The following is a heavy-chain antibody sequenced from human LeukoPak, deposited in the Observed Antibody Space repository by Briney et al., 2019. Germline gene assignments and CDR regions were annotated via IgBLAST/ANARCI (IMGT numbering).Heavy chain of an antibody. Sequence: PGGSLRLSCAASGFTFSSYAMHWVRQAPGKGLEWVAVISYDGSNKYYADSVKGRFTISRDNSKNTLYLQMNSLRAEDTAVYYCARVAAVTYDYWGQGTLVTVSS. CDR2: ISYDGSNK. J-gene: IGHJ4*02. CDR1: GFTFSSYA. D-gene: IGHD2-21*02. V-gene: IGHV3-30-3*01. CDR3: ARVAAVTYDY.